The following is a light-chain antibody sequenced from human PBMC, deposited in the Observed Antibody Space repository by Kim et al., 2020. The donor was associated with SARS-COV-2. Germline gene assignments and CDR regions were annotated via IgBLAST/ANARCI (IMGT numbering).Light chain of an antibody. J-gene: IGKJ2*03. Sequence: SPGEKATVSGRASQSVSSSYLDWYKQKPGQAPRLLIYGASSRATGIPDRFSGSGSGTDFTLTISRLEPEDFAVYYCQQYGSSPPYSFGQGTKLEIK. CDR1: QSVSSSY. CDR3: QQYGSSPPYS. CDR2: GAS. V-gene: IGKV3-20*01.